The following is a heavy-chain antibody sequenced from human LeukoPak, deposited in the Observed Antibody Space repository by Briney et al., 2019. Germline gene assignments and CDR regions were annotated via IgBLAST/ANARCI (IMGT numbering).Heavy chain of an antibody. V-gene: IGHV1-2*02. CDR2: INPNSGGT. D-gene: IGHD5-24*01. J-gene: IGHJ4*02. CDR1: GYTFTGYY. Sequence: ASVKVSCKASGYTFTGYYMHWVRQAPGQGLEWMGWINPNSGGTNYAQKFQGRVTMTRDTSISTAYMELSRLRSDDTAVYYCARSVRWLQSCFDYWGQGTPVTVSS. CDR3: ARSVRWLQSCFDY.